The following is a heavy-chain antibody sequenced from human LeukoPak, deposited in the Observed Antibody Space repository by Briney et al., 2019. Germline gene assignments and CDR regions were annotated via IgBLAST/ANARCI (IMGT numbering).Heavy chain of an antibody. D-gene: IGHD3-3*01. J-gene: IGHJ4*02. CDR1: GYTFTGYY. CDR3: ARDRPRITIFGVVTQSGYFDY. CDR2: INPNSGGT. V-gene: IGHV1-2*02. Sequence: ASVKVSCKASGYTFTGYYMHWVRQAPGQGLEWMGWINPNSGGTNYAQKFQGRVTMTRDTSISTAYMELSRLRSDDTAVYYCARDRPRITIFGVVTQSGYFDYWGQGTLVTVSS.